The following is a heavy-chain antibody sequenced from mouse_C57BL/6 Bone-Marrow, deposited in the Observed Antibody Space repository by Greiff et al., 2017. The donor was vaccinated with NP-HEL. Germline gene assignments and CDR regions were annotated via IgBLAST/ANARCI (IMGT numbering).Heavy chain of an antibody. CDR3: GRNEKRGDGNYWFAY. V-gene: IGHV1-62-2*01. CDR2: FYPGGGSI. J-gene: IGHJ3*01. CDR1: GYTFTEYT. D-gene: IGHD2-1*01. Sequence: VQLQESGAELVKPGASVKLSCKASGYTFTEYTIHWVKQRSGQGLEWIGWFYPGGGSIKYTEKFKDKATLTVDTSSSTVYMELSRLTSEDSSVYFCGRNEKRGDGNYWFAYWGQGALVTV.